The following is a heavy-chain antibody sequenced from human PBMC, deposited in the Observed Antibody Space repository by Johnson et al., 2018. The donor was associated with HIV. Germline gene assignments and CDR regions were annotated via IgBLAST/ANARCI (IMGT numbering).Heavy chain of an antibody. V-gene: IGHV3-66*02. J-gene: IGHJ3*02. CDR1: GFTVSSNY. CDR2: IYSGGST. Sequence: VQLVESGGGLVQPGGSLRPSCAASGFTVSSNYMSWVRQAPGKGLEWASVIYSGGSTYYADPVKGRFTISRDNSKNTLYLQMNSLRAEDTAVYYCARDRGYSSSSANAFDIWGQGTMVTVSS. CDR3: ARDRGYSSSSANAFDI. D-gene: IGHD6-6*01.